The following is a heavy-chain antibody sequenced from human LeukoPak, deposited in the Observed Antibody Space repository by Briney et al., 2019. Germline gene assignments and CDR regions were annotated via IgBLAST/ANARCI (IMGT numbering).Heavy chain of an antibody. CDR2: IYTSGST. V-gene: IGHV4-61*02. J-gene: IGHJ4*02. Sequence: PSETLSLTCTVSGGSISSGSYYWSWIRQPAGKGLEWIGRIYTSGSTNYNPSLKSRVTISVDTSKNQFSLKLSSVTAADTAVYYCARSKGVGYFDYWGQGTLVTVSS. CDR1: GGSISSGSYY. CDR3: ARSKGVGYFDY. D-gene: IGHD1-26*01.